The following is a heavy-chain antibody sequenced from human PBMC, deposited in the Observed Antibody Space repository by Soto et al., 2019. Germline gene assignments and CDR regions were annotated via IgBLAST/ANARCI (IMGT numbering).Heavy chain of an antibody. Sequence: CPTLVNPTQTLTLTCTFSGFSLSTSGVGVGWIRQPPGKALEWLALIYWNDDKRYSPSLKSRLTITKDTSKNQVVLTMTNMDPVDTATYYCAHRMSYYDSWSGYHDAFDIWGQGTLVTVSS. CDR1: GFSLSTSGVG. V-gene: IGHV2-5*01. CDR3: AHRMSYYDSWSGYHDAFDI. CDR2: IYWNDDK. J-gene: IGHJ3*02. D-gene: IGHD3-3*01.